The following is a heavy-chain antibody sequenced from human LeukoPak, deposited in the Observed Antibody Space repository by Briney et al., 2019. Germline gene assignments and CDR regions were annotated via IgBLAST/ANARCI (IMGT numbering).Heavy chain of an antibody. D-gene: IGHD6-13*01. Sequence: SSETLSLTCTVSGYSISSGYYWGWIRQPPGKGLEWIGSIYHSGSTYYNPSLKSRVTISVDTSKNQFSLKLSSVTAADTAVYYCARDSRRYSSSWYGPKGNWFDPWGQGTLVTVSS. CDR1: GYSISSGYY. CDR3: ARDSRRYSSSWYGPKGNWFDP. J-gene: IGHJ5*02. V-gene: IGHV4-38-2*02. CDR2: IYHSGST.